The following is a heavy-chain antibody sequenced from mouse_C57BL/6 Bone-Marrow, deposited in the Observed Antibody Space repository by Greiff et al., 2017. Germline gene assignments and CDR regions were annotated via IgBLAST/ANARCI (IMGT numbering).Heavy chain of an antibody. V-gene: IGHV2-2*01. CDR3: ARYNWLWYFDV. CDR2: IWSGGST. J-gene: IGHJ1*03. CDR1: GFSLTSYG. D-gene: IGHD1-3*01. Sequence: VKLQESGPGLVQPSQSLSITCTVSGFSLTSYGVHWVRQSPGKGLEWLGVIWSGGSTDYKAAFISRLSLSKDNSKSQVFFKMNSLQADDTAIYYCARYNWLWYFDVWGTGTTVTVSS.